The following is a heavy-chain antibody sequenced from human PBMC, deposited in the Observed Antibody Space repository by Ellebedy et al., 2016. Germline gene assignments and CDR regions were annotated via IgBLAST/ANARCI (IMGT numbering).Heavy chain of an antibody. V-gene: IGHV3-7*01. Sequence: GGSLRLSCAASGFTFSSYWMSWVRQVPGKGLEWVANINQDGSGRYYVDSVKGRFVISRDNAKNSLYLQMDSLRAEDSAVYFCASDSFSTPFDLWGQGTMVTVSS. D-gene: IGHD4-23*01. J-gene: IGHJ3*01. CDR2: INQDGSGR. CDR3: ASDSFSTPFDL. CDR1: GFTFSSYW.